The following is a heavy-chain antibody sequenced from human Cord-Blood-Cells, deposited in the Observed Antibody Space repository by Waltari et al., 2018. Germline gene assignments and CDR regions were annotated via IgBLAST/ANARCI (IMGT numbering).Heavy chain of an antibody. J-gene: IGHJ4*02. Sequence: QVQLVQSGAEVKKPGSSVKVSCKASGGTFSSYAISWLRQAPGQGLEWMGGIIPILGIANYAQKFQGRVTITADESTSTAYMELSSLRSEDTAVYYCARDPPATYCGGDCYSDYWGQGTLVTVSS. D-gene: IGHD2-21*02. CDR2: IIPILGIA. V-gene: IGHV1-69*04. CDR1: GGTFSSYA. CDR3: ARDPPATYCGGDCYSDY.